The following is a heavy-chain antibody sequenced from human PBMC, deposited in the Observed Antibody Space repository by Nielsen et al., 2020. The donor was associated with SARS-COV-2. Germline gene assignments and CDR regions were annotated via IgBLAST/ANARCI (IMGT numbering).Heavy chain of an antibody. J-gene: IGHJ3*02. V-gene: IGHV1-2*06. CDR1: GYTFTSYA. CDR3: ARLKRVDHAYAFDI. CDR2: INPNSGGT. D-gene: IGHD3-3*01. Sequence: ASVKVSCKASGYTFTSYAMHWVRQAPGQGLEWMGRINPNSGGTNYAQKIQGRVTMTRDTSISTAYMELSRLRSDDTAVYYCARLKRVDHAYAFDIWGQGTMVTVSS.